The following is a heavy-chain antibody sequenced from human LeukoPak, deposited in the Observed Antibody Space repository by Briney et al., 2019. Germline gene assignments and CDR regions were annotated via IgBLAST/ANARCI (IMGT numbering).Heavy chain of an antibody. CDR1: GGSISSYY. CDR3: ARQKVVAVYWYFDL. J-gene: IGHJ2*01. Sequence: SETLSLTCTVSGGSISSYYWSWIRQPPGKGLEWIGYIYDSGSTNYNPSLKSRVTISVDTSKNQFSLKPSSVTAADTAVYYCARQKVVAVYWYFDLWGRGTLVTVSS. CDR2: IYDSGST. D-gene: IGHD3-22*01. V-gene: IGHV4-59*01.